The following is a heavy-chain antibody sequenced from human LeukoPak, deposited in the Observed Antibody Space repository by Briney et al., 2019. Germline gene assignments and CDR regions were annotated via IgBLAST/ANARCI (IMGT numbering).Heavy chain of an antibody. V-gene: IGHV5-51*01. CDR3: ARHETGPYFDY. CDR2: IYPGDSDT. Sequence: GESLKISCKGSGYTFFTYWIGWVRQMPGKGLECMGIIYPGDSDTRYSPSFQGQVTISADKSISAAYLQWSSLKASDTAMYYCARHETGPYFDYWGQGTLVTVSS. D-gene: IGHD1-1*01. CDR1: GYTFFTYW. J-gene: IGHJ4*02.